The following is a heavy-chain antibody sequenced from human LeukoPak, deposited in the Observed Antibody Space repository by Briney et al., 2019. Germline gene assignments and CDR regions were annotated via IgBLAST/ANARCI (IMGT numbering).Heavy chain of an antibody. CDR2: ISSSSSYI. CDR3: ARKLPAARLPWYFDL. J-gene: IGHJ2*01. CDR1: GFTFSSYS. V-gene: IGHV3-21*01. D-gene: IGHD6-6*01. Sequence: PGGSLRLSCAASGFTFSSYSMNWVRQAPGKGLEWVSSISSSSSYIYYADSVKGRFTISRDNAKNSLYLQMNSLRAEDTAVYYCARKLPAARLPWYFDLWGRGTLVTVSS.